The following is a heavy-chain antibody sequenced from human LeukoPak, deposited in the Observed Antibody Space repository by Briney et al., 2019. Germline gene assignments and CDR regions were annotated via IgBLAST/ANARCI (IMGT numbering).Heavy chain of an antibody. Sequence: SETLSLTCIVSGGSISSYDWSWIRQPPGKGLEWIGYIYYSGSTKYNPSLKSRVTISVDMSQNQVSLKLNSVTAADTAAYYCARRPYCGGDCYYDYWGQGTLVTVSS. CDR3: ARRPYCGGDCYYDY. D-gene: IGHD2-21*02. CDR1: GGSISSYD. J-gene: IGHJ4*02. CDR2: IYYSGST. V-gene: IGHV4-59*01.